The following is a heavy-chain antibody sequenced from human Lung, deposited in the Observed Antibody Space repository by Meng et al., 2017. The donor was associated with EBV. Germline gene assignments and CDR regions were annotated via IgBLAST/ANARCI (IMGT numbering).Heavy chain of an antibody. J-gene: IGHJ4*02. CDR2: VVYSGTT. V-gene: IGHV4-39*01. CDR3: ARHHHSPTFDY. CDR1: GGSISSSSDY. D-gene: IGHD1-14*01. Sequence: QVQLQESGPGLVKPSETLSLTCTVSGGSISSSSDYWAWIRQPPGEGLEWIGSVVYSGTTYYTSSLKSRVSISVDTSKNQFSLKLSSVTAADTAVYYCARHHHSPTFDYWGQGTLVTVSS.